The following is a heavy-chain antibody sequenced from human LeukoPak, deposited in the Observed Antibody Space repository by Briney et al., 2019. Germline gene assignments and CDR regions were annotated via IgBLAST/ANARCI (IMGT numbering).Heavy chain of an antibody. CDR2: ISTYNGNT. CDR3: AATGDDAFDI. D-gene: IGHD4-17*01. Sequence: GASVKVSCKASGYTFNSYGMSWVRQAPGQGLEWMGWISTYNGNTNYAQKLQDRVTISTDTSTSTVYMELRSLRSDDTAVYYCAATGDDAFDIWGQGTMVAVSS. CDR1: GYTFNSYG. V-gene: IGHV1-18*04. J-gene: IGHJ3*02.